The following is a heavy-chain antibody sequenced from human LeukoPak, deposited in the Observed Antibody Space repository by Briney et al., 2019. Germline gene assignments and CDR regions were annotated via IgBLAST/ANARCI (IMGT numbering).Heavy chain of an antibody. J-gene: IGHJ3*02. CDR2: ISYDGSNK. V-gene: IGHV3-30*01. CDR3: ARETGTTRALDI. CDR1: GFTFSSYA. D-gene: IGHD1-7*01. Sequence: GGSLRLSCAASGFTFSSYAMHWVRQAPGKGLEWVAVISYDGSNKYYADSVKGRFTISRDNSKNTLYLQMNSLRAEDTAVYYCARETGTTRALDIWGQGTMVTVSS.